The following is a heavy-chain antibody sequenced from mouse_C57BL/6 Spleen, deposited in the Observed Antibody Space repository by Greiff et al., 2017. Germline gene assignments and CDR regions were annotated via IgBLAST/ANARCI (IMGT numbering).Heavy chain of an antibody. D-gene: IGHD6-1*01. Sequence: QVQLKESGPGLVQPSQSLSITCTVSGFSLTSYGVHWVRQSPGKGLEWLGVIWSGGSTDYNAAFISRLSISKDNSKSQVFFKMNSLQADDTAIYYCARASGGYYYAMDYWGQGTSVTVSS. CDR3: ARASGGYYYAMDY. V-gene: IGHV2-2*01. J-gene: IGHJ4*01. CDR2: IWSGGST. CDR1: GFSLTSYG.